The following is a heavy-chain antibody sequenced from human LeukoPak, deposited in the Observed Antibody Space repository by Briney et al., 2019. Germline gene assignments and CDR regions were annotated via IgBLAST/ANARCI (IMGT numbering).Heavy chain of an antibody. J-gene: IGHJ4*02. V-gene: IGHV1-69*13. CDR2: IIPIFGTA. CDR3: ATLKRGYYYGSGSYLDY. Sequence: GASVKVSCKASEGTFSSYAISWVRQAPGQGLEWMGGIIPIFGTANYAQKFQGRVTITADESTSTAYMELSSLRSEDTAVYYCATLKRGYYYGSGSYLDYWGQGTLVTVSS. D-gene: IGHD3-10*01. CDR1: EGTFSSYA.